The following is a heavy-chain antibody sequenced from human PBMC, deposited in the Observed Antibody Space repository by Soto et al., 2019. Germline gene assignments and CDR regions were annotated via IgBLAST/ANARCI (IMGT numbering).Heavy chain of an antibody. CDR1: GFTFSSYW. J-gene: IGHJ6*03. Sequence: GGSLRLSCAASGFTFSSYWMHWVRQAPGKGLVWVSRINSDGSSTSYADSVKGRFTISRDNAKNTLYLQMNSLRAEDTAVYYCARGDYVILTGSALWDYYRDVWGQGTTVTVSS. CDR2: INSDGSST. V-gene: IGHV3-74*01. CDR3: ARGDYVILTGSALWDYYRDV. D-gene: IGHD3-9*01.